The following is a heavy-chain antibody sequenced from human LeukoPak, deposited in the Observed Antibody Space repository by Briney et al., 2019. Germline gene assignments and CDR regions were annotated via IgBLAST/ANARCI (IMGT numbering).Heavy chain of an antibody. V-gene: IGHV1-8*01. Sequence: ASVKVSCKASGYTVTSYDINRVRQATGQGLEWMGWMNPNSSNTGYAQKFQGRVTMTRNTSISTAYMELSSLRSEDTAVYYCARGILRYFDWLLSTPYYYYGMDVWGQGTTVTVSS. CDR2: MNPNSSNT. D-gene: IGHD3-9*01. CDR1: GYTVTSYD. CDR3: ARGILRYFDWLLSTPYYYYGMDV. J-gene: IGHJ6*02.